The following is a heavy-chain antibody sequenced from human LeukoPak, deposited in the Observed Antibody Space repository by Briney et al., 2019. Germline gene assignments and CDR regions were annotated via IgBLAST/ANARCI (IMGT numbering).Heavy chain of an antibody. V-gene: IGHV4-30-4*01. CDR1: GDSISGADYY. CDR3: ARGGGGSSTVTTYWFDP. D-gene: IGHD4-17*01. J-gene: IGHJ5*02. CDR2: VYYSGST. Sequence: HPSQTLSLTCTVSGDSISGADYYWSWIRQPPGKGLEWIAYVYYSGSTYYNPSLKSRLTISVDTSKNQFSLKLNSVTAADTAVYYCARGGGGSSTVTTYWFDPWGQGALVTVSS.